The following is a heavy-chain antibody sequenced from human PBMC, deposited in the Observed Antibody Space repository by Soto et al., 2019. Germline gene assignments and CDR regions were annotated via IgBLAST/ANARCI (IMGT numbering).Heavy chain of an antibody. J-gene: IGHJ4*02. Sequence: QVQLVESGGGVVQPGRSLRLSCAASGFTFSAYGMHWVRQAPGKGLEWVAVIWYDGSNKYYADSVRGRFTISRDNSKNTLYLQMNSLRAEDTASYYCAGDGSGGNWGQGTLVTVSP. CDR2: IWYDGSNK. V-gene: IGHV3-33*01. CDR1: GFTFSAYG. CDR3: AGDGSGGN. D-gene: IGHD3-10*01.